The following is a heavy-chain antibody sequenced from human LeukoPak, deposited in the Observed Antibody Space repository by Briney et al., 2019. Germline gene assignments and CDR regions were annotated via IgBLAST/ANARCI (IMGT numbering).Heavy chain of an antibody. Sequence: PGGSLRLSCAASGFTFSSYPMNWVRQAPGKGLAWVSVISGSGGATFYGDSVQGRFTISRDNSRDTLYLQMSRLRAEDTAVYYCGKYLQTAVGANDYWGQGTLVTVSS. D-gene: IGHD1-26*01. V-gene: IGHV3-23*01. CDR1: GFTFSSYP. J-gene: IGHJ4*02. CDR3: GKYLQTAVGANDY. CDR2: ISGSGGAT.